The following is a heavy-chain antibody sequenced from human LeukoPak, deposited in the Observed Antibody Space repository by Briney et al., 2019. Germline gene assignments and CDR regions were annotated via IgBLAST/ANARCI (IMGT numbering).Heavy chain of an antibody. D-gene: IGHD2-15*01. V-gene: IGHV1-46*01. Sequence: ASVKVSCKASGYTFTSYYMHWVRQAPGQGLEWMGIINPSGGSTSYAQKFQGRVTMTRDMSTCTVYMELSSLRSEDTAVYYCARTRSGRVLHFDYWGQGTLVTVSS. J-gene: IGHJ4*02. CDR1: GYTFTSYY. CDR2: INPSGGST. CDR3: ARTRSGRVLHFDY.